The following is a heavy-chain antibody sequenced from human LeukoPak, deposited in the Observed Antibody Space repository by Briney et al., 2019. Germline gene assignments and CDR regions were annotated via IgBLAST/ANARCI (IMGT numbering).Heavy chain of an antibody. V-gene: IGHV1-2*02. CDR2: INPNSGGT. D-gene: IGHD3-16*01. CDR3: ARVLGRGGSVNY. Sequence: ASVKVSCKASGYTFTCYYMHWVRQAPGQGLEWMGWINPNSGGTNYAQKFQGRVTMTRYTSISTAYMELSRLRSDDTAVYYCARVLGRGGSVNYWGQGTLVTVSS. J-gene: IGHJ4*02. CDR1: GYTFTCYY.